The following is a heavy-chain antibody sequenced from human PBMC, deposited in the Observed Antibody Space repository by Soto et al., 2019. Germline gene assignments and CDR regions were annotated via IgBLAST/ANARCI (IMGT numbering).Heavy chain of an antibody. CDR2: IFFGGNT. D-gene: IGHD1-26*01. Sequence: SETLSLTCTVSGGSVSNYYWSWIRQPPGKGLEWIGHIFFGGNTRNNPSLESRATISEDTSEKEVALKLVSVTAADTAVYYCARFILVGATLYLDYWGQGSQVTVSS. V-gene: IGHV4-59*02. CDR1: GGSVSNYY. J-gene: IGHJ4*02. CDR3: ARFILVGATLYLDY.